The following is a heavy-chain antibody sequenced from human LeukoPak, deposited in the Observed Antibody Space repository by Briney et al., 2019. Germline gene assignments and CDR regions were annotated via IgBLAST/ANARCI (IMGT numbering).Heavy chain of an antibody. D-gene: IGHD5-18*01. CDR2: ISWNSGSI. CDR1: GFTFDDYA. V-gene: IGHV3-9*01. Sequence: PGGSLRLSCAASGFTFDDYAMNWVRQAPGKGLEWVSGISWNSGSIGYADSVKGRFTISRDNAKNSLYLQMNSLRAEDTALYYCAKDIGYSYGLFDYWGQGTLVTVSS. J-gene: IGHJ4*02. CDR3: AKDIGYSYGLFDY.